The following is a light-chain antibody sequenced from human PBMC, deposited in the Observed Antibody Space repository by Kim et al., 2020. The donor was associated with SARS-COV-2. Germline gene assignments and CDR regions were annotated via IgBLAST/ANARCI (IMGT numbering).Light chain of an antibody. CDR1: QSVSSSY. J-gene: IGKJ4*01. CDR3: QQYSSSRT. Sequence: SPGQRATLSCRASQSVSSSYLAWYQQKPGQAPRLLIYGASSRATGIPDRFSGSGSGTDFTLTISRLEPEDFAVYYCQQYSSSRTFGGGTKVDIK. CDR2: GAS. V-gene: IGKV3-20*01.